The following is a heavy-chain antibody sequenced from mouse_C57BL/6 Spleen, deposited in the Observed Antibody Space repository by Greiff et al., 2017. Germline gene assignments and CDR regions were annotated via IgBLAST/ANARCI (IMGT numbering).Heavy chain of an antibody. CDR2: IRNKANGYTT. CDR3: ARSPNYFFDY. J-gene: IGHJ2*01. Sequence: EVNLVESGGGLVQPGGSLSLSCAASGFTFTDYYMSWVRQPPGKALEWLGFIRNKANGYTTEYSGSVKGRFTISRDNSQSILYLQMNALRAEDSATYCCARSPNYFFDYWGQGTTLTVSS. V-gene: IGHV7-3*01. CDR1: GFTFTDYY. D-gene: IGHD2-1*01.